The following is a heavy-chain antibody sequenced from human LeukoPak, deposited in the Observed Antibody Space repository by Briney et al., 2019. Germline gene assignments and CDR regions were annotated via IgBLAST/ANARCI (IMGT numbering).Heavy chain of an antibody. CDR2: ISYDGSNK. V-gene: IGHV3-30*04. Sequence: GGSLRLSCAASGFTFSSYAMHWVRQAPGKGLEWVALISYDGSNKYYADSVKGRFTISRDNSKNTLYLQMNSLRAEDTAVYYCARLKAVAGMNLPTDYWGQGTLVTVSS. CDR3: ARLKAVAGMNLPTDY. D-gene: IGHD6-19*01. J-gene: IGHJ4*02. CDR1: GFTFSSYA.